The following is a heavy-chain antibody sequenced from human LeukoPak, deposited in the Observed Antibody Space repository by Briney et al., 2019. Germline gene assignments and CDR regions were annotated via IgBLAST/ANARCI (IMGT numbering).Heavy chain of an antibody. V-gene: IGHV3-23*01. D-gene: IGHD3-10*01. CDR1: RFTFSSYA. CDR2: ISGSGETT. J-gene: IGHJ4*02. CDR3: ARVLVRGIFDY. Sequence: GGSLRLSCAASRFTFSSYAMSWVRQAPGKGLDWVSVISGSGETTYYADSVKGRFTISRDNSKNTLYLQMNTLRAEDTAVYYCARVLVRGIFDYWGQGTLVTASS.